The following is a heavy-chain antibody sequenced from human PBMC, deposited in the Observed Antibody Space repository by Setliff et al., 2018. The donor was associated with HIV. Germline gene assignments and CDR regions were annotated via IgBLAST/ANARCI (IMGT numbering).Heavy chain of an antibody. V-gene: IGHV1-69*05. CDR1: GDTLSIHP. CDR2: IIPAFGTA. J-gene: IGHJ6*02. CDR3: ARVGHSSSYHYYGMDV. Sequence: GASVKVSCKASGDTLSIHPISWVRQAPGRGLDWMGGIIPAFGTANYAQKFQGRVTITTDESRSTAYMELSSLSSEDTAVFYCARVGHSSSYHYYGMDVWGQGTTVTVSS. D-gene: IGHD6-13*01.